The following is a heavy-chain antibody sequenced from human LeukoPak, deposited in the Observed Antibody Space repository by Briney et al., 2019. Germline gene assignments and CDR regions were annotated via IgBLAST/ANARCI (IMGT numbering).Heavy chain of an antibody. Sequence: PGRSLRLSCAASGFTFSSYGMHWVRQAPGKGLEWVAVISYDGSNKYYADSVKGRFTISRDNSKNTLYLQMNSLRAEDTAVYYCAKDVEHEYGDPKGNYWGKGTLVTVSS. CDR2: ISYDGSNK. CDR1: GFTFSSYG. D-gene: IGHD4-17*01. V-gene: IGHV3-30*18. J-gene: IGHJ4*02. CDR3: AKDVEHEYGDPKGNY.